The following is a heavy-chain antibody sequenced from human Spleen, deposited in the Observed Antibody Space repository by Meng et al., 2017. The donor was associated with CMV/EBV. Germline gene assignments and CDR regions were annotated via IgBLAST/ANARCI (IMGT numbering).Heavy chain of an antibody. CDR2: IRYDGTNK. V-gene: IGHV3-30*02. J-gene: IGHJ4*02. CDR1: GLTFDNYA. Sequence: SGLTFDNYAIHWVRQAPGKGMEWVTFIRYDGTNKYYADSVKGRFTISRDNSRTTLYLQMNSLRTEDTAVYYCARDAAAGTAMGIFDYWGQGALVTVSS. D-gene: IGHD5-18*01. CDR3: ARDAAAGTAMGIFDY.